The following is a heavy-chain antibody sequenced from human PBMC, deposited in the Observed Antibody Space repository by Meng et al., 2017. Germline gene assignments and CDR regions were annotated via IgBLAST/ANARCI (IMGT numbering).Heavy chain of an antibody. CDR3: AKDGFVA. D-gene: IGHD5-12*01. CDR2: ISGSGIFT. Sequence: QMVGSGGGLVQPGGSLRLSCAASGFTFSNYTMSWVRQAPGKGLEWVSGISGSGIFTYYANSVRGRFTISRDNSKNTLFLQMNSLRAEDTAIYYCAKDGFVAGGQGTLVTVSS. V-gene: IGHV3-23*04. J-gene: IGHJ4*02. CDR1: GFTFSNYT.